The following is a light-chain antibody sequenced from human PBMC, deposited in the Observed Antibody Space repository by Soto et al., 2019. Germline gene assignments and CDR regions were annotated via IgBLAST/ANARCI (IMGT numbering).Light chain of an antibody. CDR1: QGISTY. CDR3: QQSYSTTWT. Sequence: DIQMPQSPSSLYASVGDRVTITCRASQGISTYLNWYQQKPGKAPKLLIYAASSLQSGVPSRFSGSGSETDFTLTISSLQPEHFATYACQQSYSTTWTFGQGTKVEI. J-gene: IGKJ1*01. V-gene: IGKV1-39*01. CDR2: AAS.